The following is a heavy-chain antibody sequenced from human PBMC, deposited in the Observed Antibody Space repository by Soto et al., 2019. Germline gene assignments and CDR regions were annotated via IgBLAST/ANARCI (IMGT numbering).Heavy chain of an antibody. J-gene: IGHJ6*02. Sequence: ASVKVSCKASGYTFTSYGISWVRQAPGQGLEWMGWISAYNGNTNYAQKLQGRVTMTTDTSTSTAYMELRSLRSDDTAVYYCARYYVDTAIYYSGMDVGGQGTTVTVSS. D-gene: IGHD5-18*01. CDR3: ARYYVDTAIYYSGMDV. V-gene: IGHV1-18*01. CDR1: GYTFTSYG. CDR2: ISAYNGNT.